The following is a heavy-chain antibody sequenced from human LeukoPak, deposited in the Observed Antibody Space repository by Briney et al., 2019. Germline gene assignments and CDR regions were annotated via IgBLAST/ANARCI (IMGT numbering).Heavy chain of an antibody. CDR2: FDPEDGET. V-gene: IGHV1-24*01. Sequence: ASVKVSCKVSGYTLTELSMHWVRQAPGKGLEWMGGFDPEDGETIYAQKFQGRVTMTEDTSTDTAYMELSSLRSEDTAVYYCATGGTLYYDISTGYHWENWFDPWGQGTLVTVSS. D-gene: IGHD3-9*01. J-gene: IGHJ5*02. CDR1: GYTLTELS. CDR3: ATGGTLYYDISTGYHWENWFDP.